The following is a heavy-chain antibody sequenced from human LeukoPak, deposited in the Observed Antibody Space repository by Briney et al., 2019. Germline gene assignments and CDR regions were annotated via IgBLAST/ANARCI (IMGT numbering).Heavy chain of an antibody. J-gene: IGHJ3*02. CDR1: GFTFSSYE. CDR2: ISSSGSTI. Sequence: PGGSLRLSCAASGFTFSSYEMNWVRQAPGKGLEWVSYISSSGSTIYYADSVKGRFTISRDNSKNTLYLQMNSLRAEDTAVYYCARDRIWFGELWGAFDIWGQGTMVTVSS. D-gene: IGHD3-10*01. CDR3: ARDRIWFGELWGAFDI. V-gene: IGHV3-48*03.